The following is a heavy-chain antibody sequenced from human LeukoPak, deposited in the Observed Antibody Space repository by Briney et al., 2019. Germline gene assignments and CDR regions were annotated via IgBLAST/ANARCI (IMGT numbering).Heavy chain of an antibody. J-gene: IGHJ4*02. D-gene: IGHD1-1*01. CDR1: GFTFSTYN. CDR2: ITSSSSYI. Sequence: GGSLRLSCAASGFTFSTYNMNWVRQAPGKGLECVSSITSSSSYIYYADSVKGRFTISRDNAKNSLYLKMNSLRAEDTAVYYCARDFLSYWMRGLFDSWGQGTLVTVSS. CDR3: ARDFLSYWMRGLFDS. V-gene: IGHV3-21*01.